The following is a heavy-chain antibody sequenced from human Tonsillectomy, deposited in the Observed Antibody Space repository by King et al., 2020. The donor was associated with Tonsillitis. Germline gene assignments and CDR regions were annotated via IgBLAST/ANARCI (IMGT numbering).Heavy chain of an antibody. CDR1: GYSFTTYW. V-gene: IGHV5-51*01. CDR2: IYPGDSDS. J-gene: IGHJ4*02. D-gene: IGHD1-26*01. CDR3: ATPVSGNYYDGLGY. Sequence: VQLVESGAEVKKPGESVKISCKGSGYSFTTYWIAWVRQMPGKGLEWLGIIYPGDSDSRNNPSFQGQVTISADKSISTAYLQWNSLKASDTAMYYCATPVSGNYYDGLGYWGQGTLVTVSS.